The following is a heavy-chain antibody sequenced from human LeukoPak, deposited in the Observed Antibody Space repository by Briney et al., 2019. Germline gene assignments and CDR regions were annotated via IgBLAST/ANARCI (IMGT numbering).Heavy chain of an antibody. Sequence: GGSLRLSCAASGFTVSSNYMSWVRQAPGKELEWVSVIYSGGSTYYADSVKGRFTISRDNSKNTLYLQMNSLRAEDTAVYYCARDTNNEITYDYWGQGTLVTVSS. D-gene: IGHD3-10*01. CDR3: ARDTNNEITYDY. CDR2: IYSGGST. CDR1: GFTVSSNY. V-gene: IGHV3-66*01. J-gene: IGHJ4*02.